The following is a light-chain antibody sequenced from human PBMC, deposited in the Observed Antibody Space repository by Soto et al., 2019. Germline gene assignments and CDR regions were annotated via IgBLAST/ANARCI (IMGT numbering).Light chain of an antibody. J-gene: IGLJ1*01. CDR2: DVS. CDR1: SSDVGGYNY. Sequence: QSALTQPASVSWSPGQSVTISCTGTSSDVGGYNYVSWYQQHPGKAPKLVIYDVSNRPSGVSNRFFGSKSGNTASLTISGLQAEDEADYYCNSYTSSSTYVFGNGTKVTVL. CDR3: NSYTSSSTYV. V-gene: IGLV2-14*01.